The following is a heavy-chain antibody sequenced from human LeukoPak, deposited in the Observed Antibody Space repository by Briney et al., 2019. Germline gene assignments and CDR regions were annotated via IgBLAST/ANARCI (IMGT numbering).Heavy chain of an antibody. J-gene: IGHJ4*02. Sequence: GGSLRLSCAASGFTFSSYSMNWVRQAPGKGLEWVSYISSSSSTIYYADSVKGRFTISRDNAKNSLYLQMNSLRAEDTAVYYCARDPVLRYFAWLPYWGQGTLVTVSS. CDR1: GFTFSSYS. CDR2: ISSSSSTI. CDR3: ARDPVLRYFAWLPY. V-gene: IGHV3-48*01. D-gene: IGHD3-9*01.